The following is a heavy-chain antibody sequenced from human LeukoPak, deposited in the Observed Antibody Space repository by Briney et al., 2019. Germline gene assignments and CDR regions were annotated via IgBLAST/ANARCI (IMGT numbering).Heavy chain of an antibody. V-gene: IGHV3-30-3*01. Sequence: GGSLRLSCAASAFTFSSYAMHWVRQAPGKGLEWVAVISYDGINKYYADSVKGRFTISRDNSKNTLYLQMNSLRAEDTAVYYCARDRVGATDYFDYWGQGTLVTVSS. D-gene: IGHD1-26*01. J-gene: IGHJ4*02. CDR1: AFTFSSYA. CDR3: ARDRVGATDYFDY. CDR2: ISYDGINK.